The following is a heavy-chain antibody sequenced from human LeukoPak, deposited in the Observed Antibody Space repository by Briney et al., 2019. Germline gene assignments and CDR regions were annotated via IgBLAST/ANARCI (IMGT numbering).Heavy chain of an antibody. V-gene: IGHV4-59*12. CDR2: ISYRGST. J-gene: IGHJ1*01. CDR1: GASISRYY. D-gene: IGHD3-22*01. Sequence: SETLSLTCTVSGASISRYYWSWIRQPPGKALEWIGHISYRGSTNYNPSLKSRVTISVDTSKNQFSLKLSSVTAADTAVYYCARDYYDSSGYQHWGQGTLVTVSS. CDR3: ARDYYDSSGYQH.